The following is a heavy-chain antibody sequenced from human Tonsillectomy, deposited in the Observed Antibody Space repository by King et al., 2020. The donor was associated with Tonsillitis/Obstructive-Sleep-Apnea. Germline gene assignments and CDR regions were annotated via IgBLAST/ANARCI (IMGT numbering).Heavy chain of an antibody. Sequence: VQLVESGAEVKKPGESLRISCKGSGYSFTSYWISWVRQMPGKGLEWMGRIDPSDSYTNYSPSFQGHVTISADKSISTAYLQWSSLKASDTAMYYCARLREAARIQGHYYCYGMDVWGQGTTVTVSS. CDR1: GYSFTSYW. D-gene: IGHD6-13*01. CDR3: ARLREAARIQGHYYCYGMDV. V-gene: IGHV5-10-1*03. J-gene: IGHJ6*02. CDR2: IDPSDSYT.